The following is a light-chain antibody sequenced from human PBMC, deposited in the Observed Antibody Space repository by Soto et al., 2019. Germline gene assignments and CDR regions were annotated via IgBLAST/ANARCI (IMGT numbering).Light chain of an antibody. CDR1: SSDVGGYNY. CDR2: DVS. CDR3: SSYTSSRTRV. V-gene: IGLV2-14*01. J-gene: IGLJ1*01. Sequence: QSALTQPASVSGSSGQSITISCTGTSSDVGGYNYVSWYQQHPGKAPKLMIYDVSNRPSGVSNRFSGSKSGNTASLTISGLQAEDEADYYCSSYTSSRTRVFGTGTKLTVL.